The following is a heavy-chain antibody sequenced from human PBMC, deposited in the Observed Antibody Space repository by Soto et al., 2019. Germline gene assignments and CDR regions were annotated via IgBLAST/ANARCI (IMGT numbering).Heavy chain of an antibody. CDR3: ARTSIFGVVLNAFDI. Sequence: SETLSLTCTVSGGSFSGGGYYWSWIRQHPGRGLEWMGYISYSGSTKYKPSLQSRITISVDTSKNQFSLRLTSVTAADTAIYFCARTSIFGVVLNAFDIWGPGTLVTVSS. CDR1: GGSFSGGGYY. D-gene: IGHD3-3*01. CDR2: ISYSGST. J-gene: IGHJ3*02. V-gene: IGHV4-31*03.